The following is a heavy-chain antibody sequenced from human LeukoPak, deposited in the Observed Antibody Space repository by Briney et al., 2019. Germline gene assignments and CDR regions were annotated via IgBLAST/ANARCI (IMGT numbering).Heavy chain of an antibody. V-gene: IGHV3-53*05. CDR3: AREPPHDYGGYYFDY. CDR2: IYSGGST. D-gene: IGHD4-23*01. CDR1: GFTVSSNY. J-gene: IGHJ4*02. Sequence: GGSLRLSCAASGFTVSSNYMSWVRQAPGKGLEWVSVIYSGGSTYYADSVKGRFTIFRDNSKNTLYLQMNSLRAEDTAVYYCAREPPHDYGGYYFDYWGQGTLVTVSS.